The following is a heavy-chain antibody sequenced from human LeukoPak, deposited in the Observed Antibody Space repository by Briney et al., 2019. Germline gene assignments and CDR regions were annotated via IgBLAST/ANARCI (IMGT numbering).Heavy chain of an antibody. Sequence: SETLSLTCAVYGGSFSGYYWSWIRQPPGKGLECMGEINHSGSTNYNPSLKSRVTISVDTSKNQFSLKLSSVTAADTAVYYCARTETYYYDSSGYYLYDYWGQGTLVTVSS. D-gene: IGHD3-22*01. CDR3: ARTETYYYDSSGYYLYDY. J-gene: IGHJ4*02. CDR2: INHSGST. CDR1: GGSFSGYY. V-gene: IGHV4-34*01.